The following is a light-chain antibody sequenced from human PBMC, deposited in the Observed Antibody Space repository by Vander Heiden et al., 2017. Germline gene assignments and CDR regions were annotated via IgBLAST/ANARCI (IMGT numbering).Light chain of an antibody. CDR2: DAS. J-gene: IGKJ2*01. V-gene: IGKV3-11*01. CDR3: QQRNSWPRT. CDR1: QSIRAD. Sequence: EIVLTQSPATLSLSPGERATLSCRASQSIRADLAWYQQKPGQAPRLLIYDASNRATGIPARFSGSGSGTDFTLTISNREPEDFAVYYCQQRNSWPRTFGQGTKVEI.